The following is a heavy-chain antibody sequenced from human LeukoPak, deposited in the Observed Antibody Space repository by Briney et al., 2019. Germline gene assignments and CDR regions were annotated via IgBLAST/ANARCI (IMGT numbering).Heavy chain of an antibody. CDR3: ARVRPEGYGDYEIHYYYYYGMDV. CDR2: IYYIGST. V-gene: IGHV4-59*01. Sequence: SETLSLTCTVSGGSISSYYWSWIRQPPGKGLGWIGYIYYIGSTNYNPSLKSRVTISVDTSKNQFSLKLSSVTAADTAVYYCARVRPEGYGDYEIHYYYYYGMDVWGQGTTVTVSS. D-gene: IGHD4-17*01. CDR1: GGSISSYY. J-gene: IGHJ6*02.